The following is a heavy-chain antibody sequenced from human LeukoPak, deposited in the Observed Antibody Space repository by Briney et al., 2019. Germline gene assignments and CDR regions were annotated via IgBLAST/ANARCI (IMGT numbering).Heavy chain of an antibody. V-gene: IGHV4-59*01. Sequence: SETLSLTCTVSGGSISSYYWSWIRRPPGKGLEWIGYIYYSGSTNYNPSLKSRVTISVDTSKNQFSLKLSSVTAADTAVYYCAREDYCSSTSCPIDPWGQGTLVTVSS. CDR1: GGSISSYY. D-gene: IGHD2-2*01. J-gene: IGHJ5*02. CDR2: IYYSGST. CDR3: AREDYCSSTSCPIDP.